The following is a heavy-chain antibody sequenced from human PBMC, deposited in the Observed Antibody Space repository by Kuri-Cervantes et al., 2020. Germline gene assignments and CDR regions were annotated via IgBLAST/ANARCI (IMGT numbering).Heavy chain of an antibody. J-gene: IGHJ4*02. CDR3: AKSPYNWNAPFDY. CDR2: ISYDGSNK. CDR1: GFTFNNYA. V-gene: IGHV3-30-3*02. D-gene: IGHD1-1*01. Sequence: GESLKISCAASGFTFNNYATHWVRQAPGKGLEWVAVISYDGSNKYYADSVKGRFTISRDNSKNTLYLQMNSLRAEDTAVYYCAKSPYNWNAPFDYWGQGTLVTVSS.